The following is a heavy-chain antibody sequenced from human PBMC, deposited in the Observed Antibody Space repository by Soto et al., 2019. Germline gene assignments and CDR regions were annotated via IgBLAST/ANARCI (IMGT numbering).Heavy chain of an antibody. J-gene: IGHJ5*02. V-gene: IGHV3-9*01. CDR2: ITWDSGYM. CDR3: AKSSGIAVAGALDH. CDR1: GVTFNDYG. D-gene: IGHD6-19*01. Sequence: EVQLVESGGGLVQPGRSLRLSCEASGVTFNDYGMHWVRQVPGKGLEWVSGITWDSGYMGYADSVKGRFTISIDNAKNSLYLQMNSLRAADTALYYCAKSSGIAVAGALDHLGQGTLVTVSS.